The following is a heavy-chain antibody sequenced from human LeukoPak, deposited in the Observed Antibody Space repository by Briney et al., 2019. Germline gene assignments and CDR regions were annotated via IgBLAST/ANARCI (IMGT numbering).Heavy chain of an antibody. CDR2: INSDGSST. CDR1: GFTFSTFW. J-gene: IGHJ6*02. Sequence: GGSLRLSCAASGFTFSTFWMHWVRQAPGKGLVWVSGINSDGSSTTYADSVKGRFTISRDNAKNTLYLQMNNLRAEDTAVYYCARGRYYGMDVWGQGTTVTVSS. V-gene: IGHV3-74*03. CDR3: ARGRYYGMDV.